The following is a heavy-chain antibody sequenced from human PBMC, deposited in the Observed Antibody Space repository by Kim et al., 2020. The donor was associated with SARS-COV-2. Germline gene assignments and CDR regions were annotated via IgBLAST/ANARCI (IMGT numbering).Heavy chain of an antibody. D-gene: IGHD3-22*01. V-gene: IGHV3-21*01. Sequence: GGSLRLSCAASGFTFSSYSMNWVRQAPGKGLEWVSSISSSSSYIYYADSVKGRFTISRDNAKNSLYLQMNSLRAEDTAVYYCARDTVGNYYDSSSYNWFDPWGQGTLVTVSS. CDR2: ISSSSSYI. CDR3: ARDTVGNYYDSSSYNWFDP. CDR1: GFTFSSYS. J-gene: IGHJ5*02.